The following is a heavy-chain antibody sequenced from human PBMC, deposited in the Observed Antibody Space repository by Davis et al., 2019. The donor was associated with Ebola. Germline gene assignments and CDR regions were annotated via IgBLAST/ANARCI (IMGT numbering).Heavy chain of an antibody. D-gene: IGHD3-3*01. J-gene: IGHJ6*04. CDR3: AKSGLSFGVVKYHYGMDV. Sequence: GESLKISCAASGFIVRNYHISWVRQAPGKGLEWVSAISGSGGSTYYADSVKGRFTISRDNSKKTLYLQMNSLRAEDTAVYYCAKSGLSFGVVKYHYGMDVWGKETTVTVSS. CDR1: GFIVRNYH. CDR2: ISGSGGST. V-gene: IGHV3-23*01.